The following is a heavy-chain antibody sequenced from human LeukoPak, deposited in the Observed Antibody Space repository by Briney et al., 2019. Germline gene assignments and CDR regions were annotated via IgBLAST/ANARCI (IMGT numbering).Heavy chain of an antibody. V-gene: IGHV3-74*01. J-gene: IGHJ4*02. CDR1: GFTFSSYW. CDR3: ARSNYDTSGYVY. Sequence: GGSLRLSCAASGFTFSSYWMHWVRQAPGKGLVWVSRINSDGSSTSYADSVRGRFTISRDSAKNSLYLQMNNLRVEDTAVYYCARSNYDTSGYVYWGQGILVTVSS. D-gene: IGHD3-22*01. CDR2: INSDGSST.